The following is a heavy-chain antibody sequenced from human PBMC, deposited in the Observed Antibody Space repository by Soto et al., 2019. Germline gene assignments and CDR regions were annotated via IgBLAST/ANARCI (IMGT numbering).Heavy chain of an antibody. CDR2: IIPIFGTA. CDR3: ARELSEGYSGYDYYYGMDV. D-gene: IGHD5-12*01. V-gene: IGHV1-69*01. Sequence: QVQLVQSGAEVKKPGSSVKVSCKASGGTFSSYAISWVRQAPGQGLEWMGGIIPIFGTANYAQKFQGRVTITADESTSTAYMERSSLRSEDTAVYYCARELSEGYSGYDYYYGMDVWGQGTTVTVSS. J-gene: IGHJ6*02. CDR1: GGTFSSYA.